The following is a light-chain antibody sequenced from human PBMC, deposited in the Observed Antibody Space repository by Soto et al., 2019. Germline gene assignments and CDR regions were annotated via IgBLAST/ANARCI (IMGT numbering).Light chain of an antibody. CDR1: QSITTF. CDR3: QQYSTYPLP. V-gene: IGKV1-5*01. CDR2: DAS. Sequence: DIQMTQSPSTLSASIGDRVTITCRASQSITTFLAWYQQKPGKAPQLLIYDASKLEPGVPSRLSGGGSGTEFTLPISRLQPDDFATYYCQQYSTYPLPVGGGTRVEIK. J-gene: IGKJ4*01.